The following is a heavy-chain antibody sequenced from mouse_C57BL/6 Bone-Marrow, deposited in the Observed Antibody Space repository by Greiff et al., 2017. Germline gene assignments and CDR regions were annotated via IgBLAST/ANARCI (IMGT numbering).Heavy chain of an antibody. CDR2: IYPRSGNT. CDR1: GYTFTSYG. Sequence: QVHVKQSGAELARPGASVKLSCKASGYTFTSYGISWVKQRTGQGLEWIGEIYPRSGNTYYNEKFKGKATLTADKSSSTAYMELRSLTSEDSAVYFCARRYIYAMDYWGQGTSVTVSS. D-gene: IGHD2-14*01. V-gene: IGHV1-81*01. J-gene: IGHJ4*01. CDR3: ARRYIYAMDY.